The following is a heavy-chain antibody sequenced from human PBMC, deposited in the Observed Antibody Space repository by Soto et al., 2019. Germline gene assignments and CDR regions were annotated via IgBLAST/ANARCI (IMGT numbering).Heavy chain of an antibody. V-gene: IGHV3-48*04. Sequence: GGSLRLSCAASGFTFSSYSMNWVRQAPGKGLEWVSYISSSSSTIYYADSVKGRFTISRDNAKNSLYLQMNSLRAEDTAVYYCARDFRSGWFLHGMDVWGQGTTVTVSS. CDR1: GFTFSSYS. CDR2: ISSSSSTI. CDR3: ARDFRSGWFLHGMDV. J-gene: IGHJ6*02. D-gene: IGHD6-19*01.